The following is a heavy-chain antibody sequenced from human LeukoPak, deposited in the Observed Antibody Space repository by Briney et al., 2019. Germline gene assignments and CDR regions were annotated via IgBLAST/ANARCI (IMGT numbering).Heavy chain of an antibody. CDR2: IRSKAYGGTT. D-gene: IGHD4-23*01. V-gene: IGHV3-49*03. Sequence: GGSLRLSCTASGFTYGDYAMSWFRQAPGKGLEWVGFIRSKAYGGTTEYAASVKGRFTISRDDSKSIAYLQMNSLKTEDTAVYYCTRYYGGNSWPFARATETFDYWGQGTLVTVSS. CDR3: TRYYGGNSWPFARATETFDY. J-gene: IGHJ4*02. CDR1: GFTYGDYA.